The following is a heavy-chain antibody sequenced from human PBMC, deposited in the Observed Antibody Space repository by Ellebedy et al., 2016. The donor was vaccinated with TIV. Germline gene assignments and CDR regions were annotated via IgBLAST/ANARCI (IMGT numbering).Heavy chain of an antibody. J-gene: IGHJ6*02. V-gene: IGHV5-10-1*01. D-gene: IGHD2-2*01. CDR1: GYSFTNYY. CDR3: ARRRSCRSNSCYFDHYGMDV. Sequence: GESLKISCKGSGYSFTNYYITWVRQMPGKGLEWMGLIDPTDSFINYSPTFQGHVTISADRSISAAYLQWSSLKASDTAMYYCARRRSCRSNSCYFDHYGMDVWGQGTTVTVS. CDR2: IDPTDSFI.